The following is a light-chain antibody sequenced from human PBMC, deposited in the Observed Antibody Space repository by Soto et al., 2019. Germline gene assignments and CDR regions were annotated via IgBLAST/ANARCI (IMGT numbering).Light chain of an antibody. CDR1: QSVSNNY. Sequence: EIVLTQSPGTLSLSPGERATLSCRASQSVSNNYLAWYQQKPGQAPRLLIYGASNRATGIPDRFSGSGSGSDFSLTISRLEPEAFEVYYCQQDGSSGTFGQGTKVEIK. V-gene: IGKV3-20*01. CDR3: QQDGSSGT. CDR2: GAS. J-gene: IGKJ1*01.